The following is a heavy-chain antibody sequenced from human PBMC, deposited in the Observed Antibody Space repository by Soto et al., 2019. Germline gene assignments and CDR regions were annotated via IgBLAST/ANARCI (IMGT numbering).Heavy chain of an antibody. CDR2: ISGSGGST. CDR1: GFTFSNYA. D-gene: IGHD3-9*01. Sequence: VQLLESGGDLVQPGGSLRLSCEASGFTFSNYAMSWVRQAPGKGLEWVSVISGSGGSTNYADSAKGRFTISRDNSMDTLYLQMNSLRAEDTAVYYCARVFYYHILTGKSYNMDVWGQGTTVIVSS. V-gene: IGHV3-23*01. CDR3: ARVFYYHILTGKSYNMDV. J-gene: IGHJ6*02.